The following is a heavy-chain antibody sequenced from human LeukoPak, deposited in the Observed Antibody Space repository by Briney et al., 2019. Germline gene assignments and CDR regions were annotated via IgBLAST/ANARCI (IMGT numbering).Heavy chain of an antibody. CDR3: ARVPDLDIVLMVYAKEKNRGYMDV. J-gene: IGHJ6*03. CDR1: GFTFSSYS. D-gene: IGHD2-8*01. CDR2: ISSSSSYI. Sequence: PGGSLRLSCAASGFTFSSYSMNWVRQAPGKGLEWVSSISSSSSYIYYADPVKGRFTISRDNAKNSLYLQMNSLRAEDTAVYYCARVPDLDIVLMVYAKEKNRGYMDVWGKGTTVTVSS. V-gene: IGHV3-21*01.